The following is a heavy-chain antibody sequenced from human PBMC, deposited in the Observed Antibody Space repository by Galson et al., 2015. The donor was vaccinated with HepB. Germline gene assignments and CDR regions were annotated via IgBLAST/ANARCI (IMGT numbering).Heavy chain of an antibody. CDR1: GFTFSSYA. CDR2: ISGSGGTS. D-gene: IGHD3-3*01. CDR3: AKRWVAGVVQNWYFDL. V-gene: IGHV3-23*01. Sequence: SLRLSCAASGFTFSSYAMSWVRQAPGKGLEWVSAISGSGGTSYYADSVKGRFTISRDNSKNTLYLQMNSLSAEDTAVYYCAKRWVAGVVQNWYFDLWGRGTLVTVSS. J-gene: IGHJ2*01.